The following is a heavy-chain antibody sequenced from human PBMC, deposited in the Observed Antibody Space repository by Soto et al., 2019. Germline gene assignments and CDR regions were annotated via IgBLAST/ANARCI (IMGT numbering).Heavy chain of an antibody. Sequence: QVPLVQSGAEVKKPGASVKVSCKASGYTFTGYYIHWVRQAPGQGLEWMGWINPNNGDTNYAQKFQGRVTMTRDTSTSTAYMELSSLTFDDTAVYYCARHSGYDYVFDYWGQGTLVTVSS. V-gene: IGHV1-2*02. J-gene: IGHJ4*02. D-gene: IGHD5-12*01. CDR3: ARHSGYDYVFDY. CDR2: INPNNGDT. CDR1: GYTFTGYY.